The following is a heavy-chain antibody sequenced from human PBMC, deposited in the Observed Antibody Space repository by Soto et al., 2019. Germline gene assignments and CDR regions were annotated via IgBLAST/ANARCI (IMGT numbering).Heavy chain of an antibody. V-gene: IGHV4-39*01. CDR1: GGSISSSSYY. CDR3: ARHGKGRNWNDLYFDY. Sequence: SAETLSLTCTVSGGSISSSSYYWGWIRQAPGKGLEWIGYSDYSGSTYYNPSLKSRVTISVATSKNQFSLKLSSVTAADTAVYYCARHGKGRNWNDLYFDYWGQGTLVTVSS. D-gene: IGHD1-1*01. CDR2: SDYSGST. J-gene: IGHJ4*02.